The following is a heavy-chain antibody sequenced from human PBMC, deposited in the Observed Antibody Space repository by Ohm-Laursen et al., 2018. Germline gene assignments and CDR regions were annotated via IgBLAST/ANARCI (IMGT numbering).Heavy chain of an antibody. V-gene: IGHV3-48*01. CDR3: ARDVCSGGNCYSGGDAFDI. CDR2: ITSSSTMT. J-gene: IGHJ3*02. Sequence: LSLTCAASGFSISSYWMNWVRQAPGKGLEWVSYITSSSTMTYYADSVKGRFTISRDNAKDSLYLQMNSLRAEDTAVYYCARDVCSGGNCYSGGDAFDIWGQGTMVTVSS. CDR1: GFSISSYW. D-gene: IGHD2-15*01.